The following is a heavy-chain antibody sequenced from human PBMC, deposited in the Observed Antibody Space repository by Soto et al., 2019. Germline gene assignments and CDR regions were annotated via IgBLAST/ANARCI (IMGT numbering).Heavy chain of an antibody. CDR3: AKVRIAPAKPFDVDS. V-gene: IGHV3-30*18. J-gene: IGHJ4*02. CDR2: ISNDGSDK. D-gene: IGHD6-13*01. Sequence: QVQLVESGGGVVQPGRSLRLSCVGSGFNFDNYAFHWVRQAPGTGLEWVAVISNDGSDKYYADSVKGRFTISRDNSKDKLPLQMESLKTDVTAVSYCAKVRIAPAKPFDVDSWGQGTLVTVSS. CDR1: GFNFDNYA.